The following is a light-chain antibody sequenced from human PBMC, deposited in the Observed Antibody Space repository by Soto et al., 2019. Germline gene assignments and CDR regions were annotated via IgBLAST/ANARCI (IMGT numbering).Light chain of an antibody. Sequence: QSALTQPPSVSGSPGQSVTISCTGTSSDVGSYNRVSWYQQPPGTAPKLMIYEVSNRPSGVPDRFSGSKSGNTASLTISGLQAEDGADYYCSSYTSSSTYVFGTGTKVTV. CDR2: EVS. J-gene: IGLJ1*01. V-gene: IGLV2-18*02. CDR3: SSYTSSSTYV. CDR1: SSDVGSYNR.